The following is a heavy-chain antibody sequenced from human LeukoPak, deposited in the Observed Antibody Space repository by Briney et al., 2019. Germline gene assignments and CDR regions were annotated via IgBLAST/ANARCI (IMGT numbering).Heavy chain of an antibody. D-gene: IGHD4/OR15-4a*01. CDR2: INHSGST. CDR3: ARGVYPHGAHSLDY. J-gene: IGHJ4*02. V-gene: IGHV4-34*01. CDR1: GGSFSGYY. Sequence: SETLSLTCAVYGGSFSGYYWSWIRQPPGKGLEWIGEINHSGSTNYNPSLKSRVTISVDTSKNQFSLKLSSVTAADTAVYYCARGVYPHGAHSLDYWGQGTLVTVSS.